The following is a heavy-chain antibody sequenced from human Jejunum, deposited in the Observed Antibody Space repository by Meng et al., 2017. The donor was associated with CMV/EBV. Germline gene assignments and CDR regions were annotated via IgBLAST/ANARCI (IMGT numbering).Heavy chain of an antibody. CDR1: AFTFSTYW. CDR3: ARDSFPYSSDK. V-gene: IGHV3-7*01. J-gene: IGHJ4*02. Sequence: AASAFTFSTYWMTWVRQAPGKGPGWVATINQDASAIHYLDSVKGRFTITRDNGKNALYLQMNSLRAEDTAVYYCARDSFPYSSDKWGQGTLVTVSS. CDR2: INQDASAI. D-gene: IGHD2/OR15-2a*01.